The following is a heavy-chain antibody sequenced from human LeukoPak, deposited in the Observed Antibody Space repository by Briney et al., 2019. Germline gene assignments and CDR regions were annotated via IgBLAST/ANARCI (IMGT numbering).Heavy chain of an antibody. J-gene: IGHJ4*02. CDR2: IYHSGST. V-gene: IGHV4-4*02. D-gene: IGHD3-3*01. CDR3: ARIYYDFWSGYSIPGYFDY. Sequence: SGTLSLTCAVSGDSMGSSNWWSWVRQSPGKGLEWIGEIYHSGSTNYNPSLKSRVTISVDRSKNQFSLKLSSVTAADTAVYYCARIYYDFWSGYSIPGYFDYWGQGTLVTVSS. CDR1: GDSMGSSNW.